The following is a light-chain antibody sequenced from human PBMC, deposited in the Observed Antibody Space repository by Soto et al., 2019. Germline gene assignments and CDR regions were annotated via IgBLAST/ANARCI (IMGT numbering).Light chain of an antibody. CDR3: HQFYNTPRT. J-gene: IGKJ2*01. CDR2: WAS. Sequence: DIVMTQSPDSLAVSLGERATINCKTSQSVLYSSTNKNYLAWYQQKPGQPPKLLIYWASTRESGVPDRFSGSGSGTDFTLTISSLQAEDAAVYYCHQFYNTPRTFGQGTKLEIK. V-gene: IGKV4-1*01. CDR1: QSVLYSSTNKNY.